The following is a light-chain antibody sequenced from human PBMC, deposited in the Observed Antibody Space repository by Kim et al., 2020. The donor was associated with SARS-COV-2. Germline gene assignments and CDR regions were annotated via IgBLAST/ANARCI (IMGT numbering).Light chain of an antibody. J-gene: IGKJ1*01. CDR2: SAS. CDR1: QDVSNN. V-gene: IGKV3-15*01. CDR3: NHYTNWAT. Sequence: EIVMTQSPATLSVSPGERATLSCRASQDVSNNLAWYQQKPGQAPRLLIYSASTRATGIPARFSGSGSGTEFSRTISSLQSEDFGVYFCNHYTNWATCGQGTKLEI.